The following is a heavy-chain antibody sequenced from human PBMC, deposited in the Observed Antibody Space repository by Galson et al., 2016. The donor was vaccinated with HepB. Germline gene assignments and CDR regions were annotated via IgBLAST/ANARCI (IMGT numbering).Heavy chain of an antibody. D-gene: IGHD6-25*01. CDR3: VSGYTSGI. J-gene: IGHJ3*02. CDR1: RFVFSAYW. Sequence: SLRLSCAASRFVFSAYWLSWVRQSPGKGLEWVASINQDGNGRYYVDSAKGRFIISRDNARTSLSLQMHSLRVDDTSIYYRVSGYTSGIWGPGTMVIVSS. CDR2: INQDGNGR. V-gene: IGHV3-7*01.